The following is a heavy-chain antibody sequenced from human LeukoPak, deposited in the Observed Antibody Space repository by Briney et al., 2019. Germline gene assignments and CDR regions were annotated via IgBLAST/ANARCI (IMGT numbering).Heavy chain of an antibody. CDR3: AKDQDFWSGTTFDY. CDR2: ISGSGGST. Sequence: GVSLRLSCAASGFTFSSYAMSWVRQARGKGLEWVSAISGSGGSTYYADSVKGRFTISRDNSKNTLYLQMNSLRAEGTAVYYCAKDQDFWSGTTFDYWGQGTLVTVSS. CDR1: GFTFSSYA. V-gene: IGHV3-23*01. J-gene: IGHJ4*02. D-gene: IGHD3-3*01.